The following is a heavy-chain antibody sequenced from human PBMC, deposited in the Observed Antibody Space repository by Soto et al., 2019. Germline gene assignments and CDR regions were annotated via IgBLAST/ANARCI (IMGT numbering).Heavy chain of an antibody. D-gene: IGHD2-2*01. CDR1: GFSFRGYD. V-gene: IGHV3-30*18. CDR3: AKDAIVVVPVGKRSYGMDA. Sequence: QVQLVESGGGVVQPGGSLRLSCADSGFSFRGYDMHWVRQAPGKGLEWVALISHDGSEKYYVDSVKGRFTISRDNSRNTLFLQMNSLRTEDTAVYYCAKDAIVVVPVGKRSYGMDAWGQGTTVTVSS. J-gene: IGHJ6*02. CDR2: ISHDGSEK.